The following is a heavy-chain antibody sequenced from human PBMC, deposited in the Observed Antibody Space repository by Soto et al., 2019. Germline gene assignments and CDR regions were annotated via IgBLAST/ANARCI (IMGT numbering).Heavy chain of an antibody. J-gene: IGHJ4*02. V-gene: IGHV4-30-2*01. Sequence: SETLSLPCDVSGGSVRGGTYPWTWIRQAPGKGLEWIGYIYRTGTTYYNPSLKSRVSISVDRSGNQFSLNLTSMTAADTAVYYCGCGRTRYCFDLWCQG. CDR1: GGSVRGGTYP. D-gene: IGHD1-26*01. CDR3: GCGRTRYCFDL. CDR2: IYRTGTT.